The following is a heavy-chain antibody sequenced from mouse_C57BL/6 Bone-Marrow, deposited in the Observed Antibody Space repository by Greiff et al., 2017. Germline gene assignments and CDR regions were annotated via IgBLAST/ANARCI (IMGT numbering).Heavy chain of an antibody. CDR2: IYPGSGNT. Sequence: QVQLQQSGPELVKPGASVKISCKASGYSFTSYYIHWVKQRPGQGLEWIGWIYPGSGNTKYNEKFKGKATLTADTSSSTAYMQLSSLTSEDSAVYYCARGHYYGSLDYWGQGTTLTVSS. CDR3: ARGHYYGSLDY. J-gene: IGHJ2*01. V-gene: IGHV1-66*01. D-gene: IGHD1-1*01. CDR1: GYSFTSYY.